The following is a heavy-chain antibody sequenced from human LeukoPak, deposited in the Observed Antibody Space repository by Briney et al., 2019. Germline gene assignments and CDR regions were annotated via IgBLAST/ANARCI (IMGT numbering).Heavy chain of an antibody. V-gene: IGHV4-4*07. D-gene: IGHD2-15*01. Sequence: PSETLSLTCTVSGGSISSYYWSWIRQPAGKGLEWIGRIYTSGSTNYSPSLKSRVTMSVDTSKNQFSLKLSSVTAADTAVYYCARVVVVAATYAFDIWGQGTMVTVSS. CDR3: ARVVVVAATYAFDI. CDR2: IYTSGST. J-gene: IGHJ3*02. CDR1: GGSISSYY.